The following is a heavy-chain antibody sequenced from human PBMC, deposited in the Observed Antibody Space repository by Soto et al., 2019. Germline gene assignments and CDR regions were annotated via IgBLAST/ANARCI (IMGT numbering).Heavy chain of an antibody. Sequence: QVQLQQWGAGLLKPSETLSLTCAVYGGSFSGYYWSWIRQPPGKGLEWIGEINHSGSTDYNPSLKSRVNISVDTSKNQFALKLSSVTAADTAVYYCARGWWHAVDYWGQGTLVTVSS. D-gene: IGHD2-8*02. J-gene: IGHJ4*02. CDR2: INHSGST. CDR3: ARGWWHAVDY. CDR1: GGSFSGYY. V-gene: IGHV4-34*01.